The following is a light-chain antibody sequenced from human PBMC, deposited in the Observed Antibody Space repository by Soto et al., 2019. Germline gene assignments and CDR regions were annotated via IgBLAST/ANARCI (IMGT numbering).Light chain of an antibody. CDR3: QVWDSSSDHYV. J-gene: IGLJ1*01. V-gene: IGLV3-21*02. Sequence: SYELTQPPSVSVAPGQTARITCGGNNIGSESVHWYQQKPGQAPVLVVCDDADRPSGIPERFSGSNSGNTATLTISRVEAGHEADYYCQVWDSSSDHYVFGTGTKLTVL. CDR1: NIGSES. CDR2: DDA.